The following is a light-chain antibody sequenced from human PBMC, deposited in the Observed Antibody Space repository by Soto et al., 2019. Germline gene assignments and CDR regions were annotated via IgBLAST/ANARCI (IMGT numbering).Light chain of an antibody. Sequence: DIQMTQSPSSLSAAVGDRVTITCRASPGIDTYLAWYQQKPGKVPKLLIYAASTLQSGVPSRFSGSGSGTDFTLTISSLQPADVATYYCQKYTRAPFTFGPGTKVDIK. J-gene: IGKJ3*01. CDR3: QKYTRAPFT. V-gene: IGKV1-27*01. CDR1: PGIDTY. CDR2: AAS.